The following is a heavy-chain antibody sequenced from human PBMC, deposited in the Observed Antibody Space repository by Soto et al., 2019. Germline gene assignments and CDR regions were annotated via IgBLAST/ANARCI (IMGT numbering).Heavy chain of an antibody. CDR1: GYTFTSYA. Sequence: ASVKVSCKASGYTFTSYAMHWVRQAPGQRLECMGWINPGKGNTEYSQKIQGRVTITRDTSASTVYMELSSLTSEDTAVYYCARERDTAGWETFDYWGQGTLVTVSS. J-gene: IGHJ4*02. CDR3: ARERDTAGWETFDY. CDR2: INPGKGNT. V-gene: IGHV1-3*01. D-gene: IGHD6-19*01.